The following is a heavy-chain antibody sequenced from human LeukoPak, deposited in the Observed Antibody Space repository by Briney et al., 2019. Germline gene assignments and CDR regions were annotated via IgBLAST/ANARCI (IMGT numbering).Heavy chain of an antibody. Sequence: SETLSLTCTVSDGSISSGSYYWSWIRQPAGKGLEWVGRIYTSGSTNYNPSLKSRVTISVDTSKNQFSLKLSSVTAADTAVYYCARVRFSCSGGSCYHYYYGMDVWGQGTTVTVSS. CDR3: ARVRFSCSGGSCYHYYYGMDV. CDR2: IYTSGST. V-gene: IGHV4-61*02. J-gene: IGHJ6*02. D-gene: IGHD2-15*01. CDR1: DGSISSGSYY.